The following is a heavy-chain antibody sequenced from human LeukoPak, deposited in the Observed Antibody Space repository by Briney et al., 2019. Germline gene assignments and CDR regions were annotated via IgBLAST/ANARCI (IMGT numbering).Heavy chain of an antibody. CDR1: GFTFSDYY. V-gene: IGHV3-11*05. CDR2: ISSSGSYT. CDR3: ARGSIVAANFDY. D-gene: IGHD5-12*01. J-gene: IGHJ4*02. Sequence: PGGSLRLSCAASGFTFSDYYMSWIRQAPGKGLEWVSYISSSGSYTDYADSVEGRFTISGDNAKNSLYLQMNSLRAEDTAVYYCARGSIVAANFDYWGQGTLVTVSS.